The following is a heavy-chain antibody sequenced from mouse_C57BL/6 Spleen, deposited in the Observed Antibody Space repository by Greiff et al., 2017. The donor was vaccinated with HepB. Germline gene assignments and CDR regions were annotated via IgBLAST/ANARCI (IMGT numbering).Heavy chain of an antibody. J-gene: IGHJ4*01. Sequence: EVKLQESGAELVRPGASVKLSCTASGFNIKDDYMHWVKQRPEQGLEWIGWIDPENGDTEYASKFQGKATITADTSSNTAYLQLSSLTSEDTAVYYCTRNYAAMDYWGQGTSVTVSS. D-gene: IGHD2-1*01. CDR1: GFNIKDDY. V-gene: IGHV14-4*01. CDR3: TRNYAAMDY. CDR2: IDPENGDT.